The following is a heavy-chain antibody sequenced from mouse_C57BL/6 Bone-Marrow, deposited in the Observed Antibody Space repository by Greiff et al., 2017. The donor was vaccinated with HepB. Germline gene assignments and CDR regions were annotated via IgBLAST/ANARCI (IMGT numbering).Heavy chain of an antibody. V-gene: IGHV5-17*01. CDR1: GFTFSDYG. Sequence: EVKLEESGGGLVKPGGSLKLSCAASGFTFSDYGMHWVRQAPEKGLEWVAYISSGSSTIYYADTVKGRFTISRDNAKNTLFLQMTSLRSEDTAMYYCASSDSSGYAYFDYWGQGTTLTVSS. CDR2: ISSGSSTI. J-gene: IGHJ2*01. D-gene: IGHD3-2*02. CDR3: ASSDSSGYAYFDY.